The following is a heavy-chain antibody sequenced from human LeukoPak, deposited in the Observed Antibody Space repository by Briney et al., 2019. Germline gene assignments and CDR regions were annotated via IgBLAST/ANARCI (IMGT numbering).Heavy chain of an antibody. CDR2: ISSSGSTI. CDR1: GFTFSDYY. J-gene: IGHJ5*02. Sequence: GGSLRLSCAASGFTFSDYYMSWIRQAPGKGLEWVSYISSSGSTIYYADSVKGRFTISRDNAKNSLYLQMNSLRAEDTAVYYCARRGRGYDFWSGYQWFDPWGQGTLVTVSS. D-gene: IGHD3-3*01. CDR3: ARRGRGYDFWSGYQWFDP. V-gene: IGHV3-11*01.